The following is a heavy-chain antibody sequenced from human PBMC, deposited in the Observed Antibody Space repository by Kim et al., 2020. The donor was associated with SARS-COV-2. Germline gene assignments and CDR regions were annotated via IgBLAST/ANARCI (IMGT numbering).Heavy chain of an antibody. CDR1: GFTIGDFA. J-gene: IGHJ4*02. V-gene: IGHV3-23*01. D-gene: IGHD2-8*01. CDR2: VTPGGGG. Sequence: GGSLRLSCAGSGFTIGDFAMAWVRQAPGKGPEWVSGVTPGGGGYYADSVKGRFTISRDNTKSTIYLQMITLRVEDMAVYYCAKLGTDLRLIVDRWGQGTL. CDR3: AKLGTDLRLIVDR.